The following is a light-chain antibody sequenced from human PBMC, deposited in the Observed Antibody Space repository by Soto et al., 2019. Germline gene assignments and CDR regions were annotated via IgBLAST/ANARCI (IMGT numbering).Light chain of an antibody. J-gene: IGKJ1*01. CDR2: GAF. CDR1: QYISTK. CDR3: QQYGSSRTWT. V-gene: IGKV3-20*01. Sequence: LTPSPDSLSLSPGERATLSCRASQYISTKLAWYQQKPDQAPRLLFSGAFNRATDIPDRFSGSGSGTDFTLTISRLEPEDFAVYYCQQYGSSRTWTFGQGTKVDIK.